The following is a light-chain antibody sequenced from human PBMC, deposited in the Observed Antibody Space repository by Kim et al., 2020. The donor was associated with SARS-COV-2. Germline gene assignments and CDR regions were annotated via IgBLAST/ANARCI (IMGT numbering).Light chain of an antibody. J-gene: IGLJ2*01. V-gene: IGLV2-14*03. Sequence: GQSIPISCTGTSSDVGANNYVSWYQQHPGKAPKLMIFDVNNRPSGVSNRFSGSKSGNTASLTISGLQAEDETEYYCSSYTSSSTLVFGGGTQLTVL. CDR3: SSYTSSSTLV. CDR2: DVN. CDR1: SSDVGANNY.